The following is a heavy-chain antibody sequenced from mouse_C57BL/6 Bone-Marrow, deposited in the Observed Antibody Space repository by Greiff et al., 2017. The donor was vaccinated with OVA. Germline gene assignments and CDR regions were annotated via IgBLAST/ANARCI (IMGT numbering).Heavy chain of an antibody. Sequence: EVMLVESDGGLVQPKGSLKLSCAASGFSFNTYAMNWVRQAPGKGLEWVARIRSKSNNYATYYADSVKDRFTISRDDSECMLYLQMNNLKTEDTAMYYCVGNYYSNYGYAMDYWGQGTSVTVSS. V-gene: IGHV10-1*01. CDR2: IRSKSNNYAT. CDR3: VGNYYSNYGYAMDY. J-gene: IGHJ4*01. D-gene: IGHD2-5*01. CDR1: GFSFNTYA.